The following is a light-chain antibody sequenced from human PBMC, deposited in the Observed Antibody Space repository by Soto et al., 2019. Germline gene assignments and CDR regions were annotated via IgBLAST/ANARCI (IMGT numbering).Light chain of an antibody. Sequence: DIQLTQSPSFLSASVGDRVTITCRASQGITNDLAWYQQKPGKAPKLLIYAASRLQRGVPSTFSGSGFGTEFTLTISSLQPEDFATYFCQQFNSDPFTFGPGTTVDFK. V-gene: IGKV1-9*01. CDR1: QGITND. CDR3: QQFNSDPFT. J-gene: IGKJ3*01. CDR2: AAS.